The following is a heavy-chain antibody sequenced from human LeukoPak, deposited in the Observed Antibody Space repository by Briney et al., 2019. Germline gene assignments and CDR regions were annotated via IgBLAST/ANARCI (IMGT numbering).Heavy chain of an antibody. V-gene: IGHV3-53*01. Sequence: GGSLRLSCAASGFIVSNTYMTWVRQTPGKGLEWVSVIYIVGSTFYADSVKGRFTISRDNSMNTVHLEMNSLRAEDTGIYYCARGLNYFPIDYWGQGTLVTVSS. D-gene: IGHD2/OR15-2a*01. CDR3: ARGLNYFPIDY. J-gene: IGHJ4*02. CDR1: GFIVSNTY. CDR2: IYIVGST.